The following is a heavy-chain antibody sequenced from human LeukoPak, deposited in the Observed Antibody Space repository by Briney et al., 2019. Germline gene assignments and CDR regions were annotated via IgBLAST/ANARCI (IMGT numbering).Heavy chain of an antibody. D-gene: IGHD5-18*01. CDR2: ISAYNGNT. CDR1: GYTFTSYG. V-gene: IGHV1-18*01. J-gene: IGHJ6*02. CDR3: ARDVFIGGYSYGDYYYYYGMDV. Sequence: ASVKVSCKASGYTFTSYGISWVRQAPGQGLEWMGWISAYNGNTNYAQKLRGRVTMTTDTSTSTAYMELRSLRSDDTAVYYCARDVFIGGYSYGDYYYYYGMDVWGQGTTVTVSS.